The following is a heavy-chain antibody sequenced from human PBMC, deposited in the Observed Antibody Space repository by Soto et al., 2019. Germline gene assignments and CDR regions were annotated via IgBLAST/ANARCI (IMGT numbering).Heavy chain of an antibody. CDR2: ISWNSGTI. Sequence: GGSLRLSCAASGFTFDDHAMHWVRHGPGKGLEWVSGISWNSGTIVYADSVKGRFTISRDNTKNSLYLQMDSLRREDTALYYCAKDKKSTGWYFGLDLWGKGTTVTVSS. J-gene: IGHJ6*04. V-gene: IGHV3-9*01. CDR3: AKDKKSTGWYFGLDL. CDR1: GFTFDDHA. D-gene: IGHD6-19*01.